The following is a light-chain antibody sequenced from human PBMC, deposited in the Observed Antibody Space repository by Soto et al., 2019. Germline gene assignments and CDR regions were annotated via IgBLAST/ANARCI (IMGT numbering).Light chain of an antibody. Sequence: DIQRTQSASTLSGSVGDRVTITCRASQTISSWLAWYQQKPGKAPKLLIYDASSLESGVPSRFSGSGSGTDFSLTISRLEHEDFAVYCCQQNGRSRATFGRGTKVDI. V-gene: IGKV1-5*01. CDR3: QQNGRSRAT. CDR1: QTISSW. CDR2: DAS. J-gene: IGKJ1*01.